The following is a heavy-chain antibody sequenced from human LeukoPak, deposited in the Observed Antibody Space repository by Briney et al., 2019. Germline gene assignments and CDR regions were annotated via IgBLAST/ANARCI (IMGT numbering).Heavy chain of an antibody. D-gene: IGHD5-24*01. Sequence: SETLSLTCTVSDDSISSNYWSWIRQPPGKGLEWIGYIYYSVSTNYNPSLKSRVTISVDMPNNQFSLKMSSVTAADTAVYYCARTGDGYNYYNYYYMDVWGKGTTVTVSS. CDR3: ARTGDGYNYYNYYYMDV. CDR2: IYYSVST. J-gene: IGHJ6*03. V-gene: IGHV4-59*01. CDR1: DDSISSNY.